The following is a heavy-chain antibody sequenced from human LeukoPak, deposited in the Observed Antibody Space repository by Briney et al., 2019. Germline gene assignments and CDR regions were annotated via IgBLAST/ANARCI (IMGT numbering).Heavy chain of an antibody. J-gene: IGHJ5*01. Sequence: ASVKVSCKTSGYTFTRYYIHWVRQAPGQGLEWMGRINPSGGSTNYAQKFQGRVTMTRDTSTSTVYMELSRLRSDDTAVYYCARASGSYWWFDSWGQGTLVTVSS. D-gene: IGHD1-26*01. CDR1: GYTFTRYY. CDR3: ARASGSYWWFDS. V-gene: IGHV1-46*01. CDR2: INPSGGST.